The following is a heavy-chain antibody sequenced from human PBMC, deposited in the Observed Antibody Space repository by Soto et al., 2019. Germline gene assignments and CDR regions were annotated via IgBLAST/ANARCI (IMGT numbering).Heavy chain of an antibody. CDR1: GYTFTSYA. CDR3: ASPQYSISWRGPFDY. Sequence: GASVKVSCKASGYTFTSYAMHWVRQAPGQRLEWMGWINAGNGNTKYSQKFQGRVTITRDTSASTAYMELSRLRSEDTAVYYCASPQYSISWRGPFDYWCHGTLVTDSS. CDR2: INAGNGNT. D-gene: IGHD6-13*01. J-gene: IGHJ4*01. V-gene: IGHV1-3*01.